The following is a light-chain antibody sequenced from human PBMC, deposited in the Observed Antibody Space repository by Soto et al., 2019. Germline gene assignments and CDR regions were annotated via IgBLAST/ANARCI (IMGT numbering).Light chain of an antibody. CDR1: QSISSW. J-gene: IGKJ2*01. V-gene: IGKV1-5*01. CDR2: DAS. CDR3: QQYNSXRYT. Sequence: DIQMTQSPSTLSASVGDRVTITCRASQSISSWLAWYQQKPGKAPKLLIYDASSLESGVPSRFSGSGSGTEFTLTISSXXXDDFATYYCQQYNSXRYTFGQGTKXEX.